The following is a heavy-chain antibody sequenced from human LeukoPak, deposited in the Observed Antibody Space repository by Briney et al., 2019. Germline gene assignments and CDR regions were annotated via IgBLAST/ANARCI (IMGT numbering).Heavy chain of an antibody. J-gene: IGHJ4*02. D-gene: IGHD6-13*01. CDR3: ARSSQLGPRAFDY. CDR2: IIPIFGTA. CDR1: GGTFSSYA. Sequence: SVKVSCKASGGTFSSYAISWVRQAPGQGLEWMGGIIPIFGTANYAQKFQGRVTITADESTSTAYMELSSLRSEDTAVYYCARSSQLGPRAFDYWGQGTLVTVSS. V-gene: IGHV1-69*13.